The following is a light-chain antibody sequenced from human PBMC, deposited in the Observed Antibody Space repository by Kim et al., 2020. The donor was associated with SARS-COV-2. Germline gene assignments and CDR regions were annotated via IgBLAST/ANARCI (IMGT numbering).Light chain of an antibody. J-gene: IGKJ1*01. V-gene: IGKV3-20*01. CDR2: DAS. CDR3: QQYDTLPWT. Sequence: PGERALLSCRARQSGSDVFLAWYQQKPGQPPRLLMSDASNRAAGIPDRFSVSGSGTDFTLTINGVETEDSAVYYCQQYDTLPWTFGRGTKVDIK. CDR1: QSGSDVF.